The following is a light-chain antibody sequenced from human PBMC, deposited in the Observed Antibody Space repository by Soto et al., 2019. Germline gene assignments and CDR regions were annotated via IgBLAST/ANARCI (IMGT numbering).Light chain of an antibody. CDR1: QGISNY. CDR3: QQRHSYPIT. V-gene: IGKV1-9*01. CDR2: TAS. Sequence: DIQLTQSPSFLSASVGDRVTITCRARQGISNYLAWYHQKPCKAPKLLILTASTLQSGVPSRFSGSGSGTEFTLTISSLQPEDFATYYCQQRHSYPITFGQGTRLETK. J-gene: IGKJ5*01.